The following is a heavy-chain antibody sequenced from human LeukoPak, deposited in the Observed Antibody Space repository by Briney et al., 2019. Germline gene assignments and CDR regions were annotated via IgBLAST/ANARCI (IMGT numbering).Heavy chain of an antibody. CDR3: AKDEFLSYYDSSGYYLGVNWFDP. Sequence: GGSLRLSCAAPGFTFSSYAMSWVRQAPGKGLEWVSAISGSGGSTYYADSVKGRFTISRDNSKNALYLQMNSLRAEDTAVYYCAKDEFLSYYDSSGYYLGVNWFDPWGQGTLVTVSS. J-gene: IGHJ5*02. V-gene: IGHV3-23*01. D-gene: IGHD3-22*01. CDR1: GFTFSSYA. CDR2: ISGSGGST.